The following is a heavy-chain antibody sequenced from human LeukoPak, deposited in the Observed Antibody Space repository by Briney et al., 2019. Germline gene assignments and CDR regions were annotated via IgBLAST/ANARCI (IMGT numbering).Heavy chain of an antibody. CDR3: ARAGIRRGNVVPAAGDY. Sequence: SETLSLTCTVSGGSISSYYWGWIRQPPGKGLEWIGSIYYSGSTYYNPSLKSRVTISVDTSKNQFSLKLSSVTAADTAVYYCARAGIRRGNVVPAAGDYWGQGTLVTVSS. CDR2: IYYSGST. CDR1: GGSISSYY. J-gene: IGHJ4*02. V-gene: IGHV4-39*07. D-gene: IGHD2-2*01.